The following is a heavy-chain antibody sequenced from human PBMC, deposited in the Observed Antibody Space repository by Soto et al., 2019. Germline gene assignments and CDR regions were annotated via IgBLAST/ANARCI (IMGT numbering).Heavy chain of an antibody. V-gene: IGHV3-30-3*01. Sequence: GGSLRLSCAASGFTFSSYAMHWVRQAPGKGLEWVAVISYDGSNKYYADSVKGRFTISRDNSKNTLYLQMNSLRAEDTAVYYCSYYDFWSGSGFDYWGQGTLVTVSS. D-gene: IGHD3-3*01. CDR3: SYYDFWSGSGFDY. CDR2: ISYDGSNK. J-gene: IGHJ4*02. CDR1: GFTFSSYA.